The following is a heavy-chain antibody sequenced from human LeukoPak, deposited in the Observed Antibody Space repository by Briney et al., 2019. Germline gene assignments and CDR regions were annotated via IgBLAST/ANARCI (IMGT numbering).Heavy chain of an antibody. CDR2: IFSSGST. D-gene: IGHD4-17*01. J-gene: IGHJ4*02. V-gene: IGHV4-4*07. CDR3: AREDYGERFDY. CDR1: GGSINNYH. Sequence: PSETLSLTCTVSGGSINNYHWSWIRQPAGKGLEWIGRIFSSGSTNYNPSLKSRVTISVDTSKNQFSLKLSSVTAADTAVYYCAREDYGERFDYWGQGTLVTVSS.